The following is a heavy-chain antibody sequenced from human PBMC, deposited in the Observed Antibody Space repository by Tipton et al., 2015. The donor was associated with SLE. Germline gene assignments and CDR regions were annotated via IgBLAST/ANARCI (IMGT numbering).Heavy chain of an antibody. V-gene: IGHV4-39*07. D-gene: IGHD1-26*01. CDR3: ARVRVGATDDAFDI. CDR1: GGSISSSSYY. Sequence: TLSLTCTVSGGSISSSSYYWGWIRQPPGKGLEWIGSIYYSGSTYYNPSLKSRVTISVDTSKNQFSLKLSSVTAADTAVYYCARVRVGATDDAFDIWGQGTMVTVSS. J-gene: IGHJ3*02. CDR2: IYYSGST.